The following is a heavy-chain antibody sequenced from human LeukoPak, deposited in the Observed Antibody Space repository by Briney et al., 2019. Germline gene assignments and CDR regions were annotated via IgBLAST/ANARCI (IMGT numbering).Heavy chain of an antibody. CDR1: GFSFSNHT. Sequence: PGGSLRLSCAASGFSFSNHTMNWVRQAPGKGLQWVSAISGCDGSAYYADSVKGRFTISRDNSKDTLYLQMNSLRAEDTAVYYCARDSGGGGDDYWGQGTLVSVCS. CDR3: ARDSGGGGDDY. CDR2: ISGCDGSA. J-gene: IGHJ4*02. D-gene: IGHD2-21*02. V-gene: IGHV3-23*01.